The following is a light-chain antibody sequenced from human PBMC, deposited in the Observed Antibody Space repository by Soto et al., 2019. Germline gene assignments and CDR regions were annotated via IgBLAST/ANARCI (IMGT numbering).Light chain of an antibody. Sequence: QSALTQPASVSGSPGQSITISCTGTSSDVLSYNLVSWYQQHPGKAPKLMIFEVSKRPSGLSNRFSGSKSGDTASLTISGLQAEDEADYYCCSYAGGNTLIFGGGTKLTVL. V-gene: IGLV2-23*02. CDR2: EVS. CDR3: CSYAGGNTLI. CDR1: SSDVLSYNL. J-gene: IGLJ2*01.